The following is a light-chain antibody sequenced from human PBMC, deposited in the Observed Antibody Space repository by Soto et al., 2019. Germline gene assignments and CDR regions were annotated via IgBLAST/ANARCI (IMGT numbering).Light chain of an antibody. J-gene: IGKJ1*01. V-gene: IGKV1-5*01. CDR3: LQYSSHSWT. CDR1: RSISDW. Sequence: DIQMTQFPSTLTPSVGDRVTITCRASRSISDWLAWYQQKPGKAPKLLIFDASTLKSGVSSRFSGSGSGTEFTLTITGLQPEDVATYYCLQYSSHSWTFGQGTKVDIK. CDR2: DAS.